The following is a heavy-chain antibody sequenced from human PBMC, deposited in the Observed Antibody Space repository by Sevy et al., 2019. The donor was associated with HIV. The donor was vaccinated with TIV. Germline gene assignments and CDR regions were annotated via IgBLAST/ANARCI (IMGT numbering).Heavy chain of an antibody. CDR1: GFTFSIYA. J-gene: IGHJ4*02. CDR3: AKDRVSGTYYTGDFDY. CDR2: ISITGGST. V-gene: IGHV3-23*01. D-gene: IGHD3-10*01. Sequence: GGSLRLSCAASGFTFSIYAMSWVRQAPGKGLEWVSVISITGGSTYYADSVKGRFTISRDNSKNTLYLQMNTLRAEDTAVYYCAKDRVSGTYYTGDFDYWGLGTLVTVSS.